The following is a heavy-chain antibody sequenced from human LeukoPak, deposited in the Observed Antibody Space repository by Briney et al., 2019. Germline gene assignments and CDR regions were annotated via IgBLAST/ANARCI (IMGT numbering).Heavy chain of an antibody. D-gene: IGHD6-13*01. V-gene: IGHV1-18*01. CDR2: ISAYNGNT. CDR1: GYTFTSYV. J-gene: IGHJ5*02. Sequence: ASVKVSCKASGYTFTSYVISWVRQAPGQGLEWMGWISAYNGNTNYAQKLQGRVTMTTDTSTSTAYMELRSLRSDDTAVYYCARVSTPYSCSWYGVIWFDPWGQGTLVTVSS. CDR3: ARVSTPYSCSWYGVIWFDP.